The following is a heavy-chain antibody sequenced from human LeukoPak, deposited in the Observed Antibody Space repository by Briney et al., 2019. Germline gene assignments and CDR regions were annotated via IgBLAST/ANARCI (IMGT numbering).Heavy chain of an antibody. J-gene: IGHJ6*03. CDR2: IYHSGST. Sequence: SETLSLTCTVSGYSISSGYYWGWIRQPPGKGLEWIGSIYHSGSTYYNPSLKSRVTISVDTSKNQFSLKLSSVTAADTAVYYCASSGKFGEASYYYYMDVWGKGTTVTVSS. V-gene: IGHV4-38-2*02. CDR1: GYSISSGYY. CDR3: ASSGKFGEASYYYYMDV. D-gene: IGHD3-10*01.